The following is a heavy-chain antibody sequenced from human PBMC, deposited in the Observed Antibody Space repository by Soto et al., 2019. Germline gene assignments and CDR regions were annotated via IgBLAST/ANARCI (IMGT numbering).Heavy chain of an antibody. CDR3: ARDAGSWGY. V-gene: IGHV3-48*02. CDR2: ISSSSSTI. Sequence: EVQLVESRGGLVQPGGSLRLSCAASGFTFSDYSMDWVRQAPGKGLEWVSYISSSSSTIYYADSVKGRFTISRHYAKNSLYLQMNSLRDDDSAVHYCARDAGSWGYWGQGTLVTVSS. D-gene: IGHD3-10*01. CDR1: GFTFSDYS. J-gene: IGHJ4*02.